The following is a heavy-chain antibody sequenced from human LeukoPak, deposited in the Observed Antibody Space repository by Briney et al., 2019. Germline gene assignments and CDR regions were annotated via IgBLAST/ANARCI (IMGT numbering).Heavy chain of an antibody. J-gene: IGHJ4*02. CDR1: GVTFSNYW. CDR2: IKEDGGEK. Sequence: PGGSLRLSCTASGVTFSNYWMSWVRRAPGKGLEWVANIKEDGGEKNYVDSVRGRFTITRDNSRNSLYLQMNSLRGEDTAVYYCATGRRGSSTYDGKEAFDFWGQGTLVTVSS. V-gene: IGHV3-7*01. CDR3: ATGRRGSSTYDGKEAFDF. D-gene: IGHD6-13*01.